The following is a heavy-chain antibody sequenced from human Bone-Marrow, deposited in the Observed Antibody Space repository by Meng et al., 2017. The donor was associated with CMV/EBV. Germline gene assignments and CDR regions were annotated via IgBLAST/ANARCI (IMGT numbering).Heavy chain of an antibody. CDR3: GRGASAAPAGVVDY. Sequence: SRFTFSTYWMHWVRQAPGKGLLVWVSRISTDGRSTTYADSVKGRFTISRDNAKNTLYLQMNSLRGEDTAVYYCGRGASAAPAGVVDYWGRGTLVTVSS. CDR1: RFTFSTYW. J-gene: IGHJ4*02. CDR2: ISTDGRST. V-gene: IGHV3-74*01. D-gene: IGHD2-2*01.